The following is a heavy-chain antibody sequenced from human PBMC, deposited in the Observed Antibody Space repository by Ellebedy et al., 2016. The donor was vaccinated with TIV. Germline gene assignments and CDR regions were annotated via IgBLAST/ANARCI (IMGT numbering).Heavy chain of an antibody. CDR1: GFTFSSYA. Sequence: GGSLRLSCAASGFTFSSYAMHWVRQAPGKGLEWVAVISYDGSNKYYADSVKGRFTISRGNSKNTLYLQMNSLRAEDTAVYYCARARGYSYHKYFDLWGRGTLVTVSS. CDR2: ISYDGSNK. D-gene: IGHD5-18*01. V-gene: IGHV3-30-3*01. CDR3: ARARGYSYHKYFDL. J-gene: IGHJ2*01.